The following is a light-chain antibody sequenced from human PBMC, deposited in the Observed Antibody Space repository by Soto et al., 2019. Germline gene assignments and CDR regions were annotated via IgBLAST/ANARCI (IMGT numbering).Light chain of an antibody. Sequence: QSALTQPASVSGSPGQSITISCTGTISDVGRYNHVSWYQQSPGKAPKLIIFEVSNRPSGISDRFSGSKSGSTASLTISGLQAEDEADYYCNSLSPTATSYVFGTGTKLTVL. V-gene: IGLV2-14*01. CDR3: NSLSPTATSYV. CDR1: ISDVGRYNH. J-gene: IGLJ1*01. CDR2: EVS.